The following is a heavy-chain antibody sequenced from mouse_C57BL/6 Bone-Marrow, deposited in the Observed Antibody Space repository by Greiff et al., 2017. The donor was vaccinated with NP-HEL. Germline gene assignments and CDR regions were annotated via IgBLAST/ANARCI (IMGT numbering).Heavy chain of an antibody. J-gene: IGHJ1*03. V-gene: IGHV1-59*01. Sequence: QVQLQQPGAELVRPGTSVKLSCKASGYTFTSYWMHWVKQRPGQGLEWIGVIDPSDSYTNYNQKFKGKATLTVDTSSSTAYMQLSSLTSEDSAVYYCARENYRNSWYFDVWGTGTTVTVSS. CDR3: ARENYRNSWYFDV. D-gene: IGHD2-5*01. CDR1: GYTFTSYW. CDR2: IDPSDSYT.